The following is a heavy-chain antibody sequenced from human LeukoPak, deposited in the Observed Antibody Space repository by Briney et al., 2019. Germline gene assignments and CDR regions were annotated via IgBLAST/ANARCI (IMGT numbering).Heavy chain of an antibody. Sequence: GGSLRLSCAASGFTFSSYSMNWVRQAPGKGLEWVSSISSSSSYIYYADSVKGRFTISRDNAKNSLYLQMNSLRAEDTAVYYCARDGSYGSRLIDYWGQGTLVTVSS. J-gene: IGHJ4*02. CDR2: ISSSSSYI. CDR1: GFTFSSYS. D-gene: IGHD5-18*01. V-gene: IGHV3-21*01. CDR3: ARDGSYGSRLIDY.